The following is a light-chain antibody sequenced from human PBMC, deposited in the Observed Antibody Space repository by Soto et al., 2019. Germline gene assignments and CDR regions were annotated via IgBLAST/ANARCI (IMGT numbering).Light chain of an antibody. J-gene: IGLJ2*01. V-gene: IGLV1-51*01. CDR3: GTWASRLSAV. CDR2: EDN. CDR1: SSNIGSNF. Sequence: QSVLTQPPSVSAAPGQKVTIYCSGSSSNIGSNFVSWYQQLPGTAPKLLIYEDNKRPSGIPDRFSGSKSGTSATLGITGLQTGDEADPYCGTWASRLSAVFGGGTKVTVL.